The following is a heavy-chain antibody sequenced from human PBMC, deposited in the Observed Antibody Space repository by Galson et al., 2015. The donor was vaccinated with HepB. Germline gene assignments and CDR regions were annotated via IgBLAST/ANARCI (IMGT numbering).Heavy chain of an antibody. D-gene: IGHD6-19*01. Sequence: SLRLSCAASGFTFSDYSVNWVRQAPGKGLEWVSSITSTSSYIYYADSLKGRFTISRDNAKNSLFLLMNGLRAEDTAVYYCARSKSLAVAGSYYYYGMDVWGQGTTVTVSS. CDR3: ARSKSLAVAGSYYYYGMDV. CDR1: GFTFSDYS. CDR2: ITSTSSYI. J-gene: IGHJ6*02. V-gene: IGHV3-21*01.